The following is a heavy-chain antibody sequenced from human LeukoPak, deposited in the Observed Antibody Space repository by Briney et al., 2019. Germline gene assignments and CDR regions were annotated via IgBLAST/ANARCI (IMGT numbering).Heavy chain of an antibody. D-gene: IGHD6-19*01. V-gene: IGHV3-23*01. CDR1: GFTFSSYG. Sequence: PGGSLRLSCAASGFTFSSYGMHWVRQTPGKGLEWVSDIRGSGGSTNYADSVKGRFTISRDNSKNTLYLQMDSLRAEDTAVYYCAKGRSSWFSGSFDYWGQGTLVTVSS. CDR2: IRGSGGST. J-gene: IGHJ4*02. CDR3: AKGRSSWFSGSFDY.